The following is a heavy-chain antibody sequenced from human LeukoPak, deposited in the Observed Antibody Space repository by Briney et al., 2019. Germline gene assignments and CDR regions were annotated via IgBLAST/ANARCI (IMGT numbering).Heavy chain of an antibody. CDR1: GGSISSGGYY. V-gene: IGHV4-30-2*01. CDR3: ARVGAGNRYYMDV. J-gene: IGHJ6*03. D-gene: IGHD1/OR15-1a*01. Sequence: SETLSLTCTVSGGSISSGGYYWSWIRQPPGKGLEWIGYIYHSGSTYYNPSLKSRVTISVDRSKNQFSLKLSSVTAADTAVYYCARVGAGNRYYMDVWGKGTTVTVSS. CDR2: IYHSGST.